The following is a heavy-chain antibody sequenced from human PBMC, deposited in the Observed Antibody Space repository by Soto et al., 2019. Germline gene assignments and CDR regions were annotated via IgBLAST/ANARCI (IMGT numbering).Heavy chain of an antibody. CDR3: ARDEYYDILTGYYWTAAN. CDR1: GFTFSSYS. V-gene: IGHV3-21*01. D-gene: IGHD3-9*01. J-gene: IGHJ4*02. CDR2: ISSSSSYI. Sequence: GGSLRLSCAASGFTFSSYSMNWVRQAPGKGLEWVSSISSSSSYIYYADSVKGRFTISRDNAKNSLYLQMNSLRAEDTAVYYCARDEYYDILTGYYWTAANWGQGTLVTVSS.